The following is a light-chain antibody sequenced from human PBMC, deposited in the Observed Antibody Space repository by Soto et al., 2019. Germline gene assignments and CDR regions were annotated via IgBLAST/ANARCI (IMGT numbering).Light chain of an antibody. CDR1: NSDIESYSP. V-gene: IGLV2-23*02. J-gene: IGLJ2*01. CDR3: CSYADTWTPVV. Sequence: QSALTQPASVSGSPGQSITISCTEANSDIESYSPVSWYQQYPNTVPKLIIFEVNKRPSGVSDRFSGSKSDNTASLTISGLQAEDEAYYYCCSYADTWTPVVFGGGTKVTVL. CDR2: EVN.